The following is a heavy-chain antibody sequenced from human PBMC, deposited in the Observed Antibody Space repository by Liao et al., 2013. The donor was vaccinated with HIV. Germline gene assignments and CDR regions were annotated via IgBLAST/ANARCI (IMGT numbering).Heavy chain of an antibody. CDR3: VTGPAAARVWYFDL. CDR2: VSYSGNT. D-gene: IGHD2-2*01. J-gene: IGHJ2*01. Sequence: QVHLQESGSGRVKPSETLSLTCIVSGGSISSSSWNWIRQPPGKGLEWVGSVSYSGNTNYNPSLKSRVTMSVDTSRNYVSLKVNSVTAADTAVYYCVTGPAAARVWYFDLWGRGTLVTVSS. CDR1: GGSISSSS. V-gene: IGHV4-59*01.